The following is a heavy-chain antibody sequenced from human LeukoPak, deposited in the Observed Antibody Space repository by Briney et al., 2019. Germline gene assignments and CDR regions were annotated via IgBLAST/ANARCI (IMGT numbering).Heavy chain of an antibody. Sequence: GGSLRLSCAASGFTFSSYSMNWVRQAPGKGLEWVAVISYDGSNKYYADSVKGRFTISRDNSKNTLYLQMNSLRAEDTAVYYCARDRLGLDYWGQGTLVTVSS. V-gene: IGHV3-30*03. J-gene: IGHJ4*02. CDR2: ISYDGSNK. CDR1: GFTFSSYS. CDR3: ARDRLGLDY. D-gene: IGHD3-10*01.